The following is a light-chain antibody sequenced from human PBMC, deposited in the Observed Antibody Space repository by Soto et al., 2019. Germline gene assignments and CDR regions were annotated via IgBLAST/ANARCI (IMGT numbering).Light chain of an antibody. CDR2: DVS. Sequence: QSVLTQPASVSGSPGQSITISCTGTSRDVGGYNYVSWYQQHPGKAPKLMIYDVSNRPSGVSNRFSGSKSGNTASLTISGLQAEDEADYYYSSYTSSSTYVFGTGTKVTVL. J-gene: IGLJ1*01. CDR1: SRDVGGYNY. CDR3: SSYTSSSTYV. V-gene: IGLV2-14*01.